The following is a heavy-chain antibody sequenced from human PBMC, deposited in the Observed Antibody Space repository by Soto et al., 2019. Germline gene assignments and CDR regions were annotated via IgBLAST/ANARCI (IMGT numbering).Heavy chain of an antibody. CDR1: GGSLSGYY. J-gene: IGHJ6*03. V-gene: IGHV4-34*01. CDR2: IHHSGNT. CDR3: ANYMDV. Sequence: QVQLQQWGAGLLKPSETLSLTCAVYGGSLSGYYWSWVRQPPGKGLEWIGEIHHSGNTNYNPSLKSRVTISVDASKNQFSLKLSSVTAADSAVYYCANYMDVWGNGTTVTVSS.